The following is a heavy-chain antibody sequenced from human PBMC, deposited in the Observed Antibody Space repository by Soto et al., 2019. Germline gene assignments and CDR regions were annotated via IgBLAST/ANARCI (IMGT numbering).Heavy chain of an antibody. D-gene: IGHD1-20*01. CDR2: ISSSGITI. CDR1: GFTFSDFY. CDR3: ARPGLTGSHPSYYVDV. J-gene: IGHJ6*03. V-gene: IGHV3-11*01. Sequence: GGSLRLSCAASGFTFSDFYMTWIRQAPGKGLEWVSHISSSGITIYYADSVKGRFTISRDNAKKSLYLQMNSLRAEDTAVYYCARPGLTGSHPSYYVDVWGKGTTVTVSS.